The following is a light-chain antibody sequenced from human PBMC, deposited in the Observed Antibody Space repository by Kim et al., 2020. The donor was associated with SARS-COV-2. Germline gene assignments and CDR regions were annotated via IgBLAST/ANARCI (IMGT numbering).Light chain of an antibody. Sequence: EIVLTQSPGTLSLSPGERATLSCRASQSISSSWLAWYQQKPGQAPRLLIYDASSRATGIPDRFSGSGSGTDFTLTISRLEPEDFAVYYCQQYGSSPWTFGPGTKVDIK. J-gene: IGKJ1*01. V-gene: IGKV3-20*01. CDR2: DAS. CDR1: QSISSSW. CDR3: QQYGSSPWT.